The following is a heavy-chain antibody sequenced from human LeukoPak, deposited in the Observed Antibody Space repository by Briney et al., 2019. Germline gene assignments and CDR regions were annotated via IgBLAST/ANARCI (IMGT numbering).Heavy chain of an antibody. CDR2: IKKVGSEK. D-gene: IGHD3-22*01. J-gene: IGHJ6*03. CDR3: ARGPQASYYYDSSGIYYTDG. CDR1: GFTFSSYW. Sequence: GGSLRLSCAASGFTFSSYWMSWVRQAPGKGLEWVANIKKVGSEKYYVDSVKGRFTMSRDNAKNSLYLQMNSLRAEDTAVYYCARGPQASYYYDSSGIYYTDGWGKGTTVTVSS. V-gene: IGHV3-7*01.